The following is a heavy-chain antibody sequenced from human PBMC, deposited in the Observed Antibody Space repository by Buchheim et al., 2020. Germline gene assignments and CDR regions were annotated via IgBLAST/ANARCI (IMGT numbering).Heavy chain of an antibody. Sequence: QVQLVESGGGVVQPGRSLRLSCAASGFTFSSYGMHWVRQAPGKGLEWVAVISYDGSNKYYADSVKGRFTISRDNSKNTLYLQMNSLRAEDTAVYYCALDYGELFDLWGRGTL. D-gene: IGHD4-17*01. CDR2: ISYDGSNK. CDR1: GFTFSSYG. CDR3: ALDYGELFDL. J-gene: IGHJ2*01. V-gene: IGHV3-30*03.